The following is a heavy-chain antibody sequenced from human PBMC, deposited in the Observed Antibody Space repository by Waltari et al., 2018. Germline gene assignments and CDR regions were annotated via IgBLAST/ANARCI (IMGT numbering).Heavy chain of an antibody. V-gene: IGHV4-59*01. CDR1: GGSISSYY. J-gene: IGHJ3*02. CDR2: IYYSGST. D-gene: IGHD6-13*01. CDR3: ARRMWQQLSVCAFDI. Sequence: QVQLQESGPGLVKPSETLSLTCTVSGGSISSYYWSWIRQPPGKGLEWIGYIYYSGSTNYNPSLKSRVTISVDTSKNQFSLKLSSVTAADTAVYYCARRMWQQLSVCAFDIWGQGTMVTVSS.